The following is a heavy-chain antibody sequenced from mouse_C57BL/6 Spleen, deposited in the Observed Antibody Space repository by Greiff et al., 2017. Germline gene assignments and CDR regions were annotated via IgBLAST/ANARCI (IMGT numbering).Heavy chain of an antibody. CDR2: ISSGGDYI. Sequence: EVQRVESGEGLVKPGGSLKLSCAASGFTFSSYAMSWVRQTPEKRLEWVAYISSGGDYIYYADTVKGRFTISRDNARNTLYLQMSSLKSEDTAMYYCTRDGGLRQGDYAMDYWGQGTSVTVSS. V-gene: IGHV5-9-1*02. J-gene: IGHJ4*01. D-gene: IGHD2-4*01. CDR3: TRDGGLRQGDYAMDY. CDR1: GFTFSSYA.